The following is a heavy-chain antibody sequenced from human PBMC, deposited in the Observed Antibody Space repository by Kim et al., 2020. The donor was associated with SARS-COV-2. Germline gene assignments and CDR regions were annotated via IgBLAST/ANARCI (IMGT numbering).Heavy chain of an antibody. CDR1: GFTFSSYG. J-gene: IGHJ6*02. V-gene: IGHV3-33*01. D-gene: IGHD3-3*01. CDR2: IWYDGSNK. CDR3: ARDHRPSEHYYYYCMDV. Sequence: GGSLRLSCAASGFTFSSYGMHWVRQAPGKGLEWVAVIWYDGSNKYYADSVKGRFTISRDNSKNTLYLQMNSLRAEDTAVYYCARDHRPSEHYYYYCMDVWGQGTTVTVSS.